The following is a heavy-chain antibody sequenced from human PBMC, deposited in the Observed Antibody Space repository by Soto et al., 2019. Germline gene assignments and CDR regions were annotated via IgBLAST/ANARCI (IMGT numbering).Heavy chain of an antibody. CDR1: GGSISSYY. J-gene: IGHJ6*02. D-gene: IGHD5-18*01. Sequence: PSETLSLTCTVSGGSISSYYWSWIRQPPGKGLEWIGYIYYSGSTNYNPSLKSRVTISVDTSKNQFSLKLSSVTAADTAVYYCARGGYSYGPGPNYYYYGMDVWGQGTTVTVSS. V-gene: IGHV4-59*01. CDR2: IYYSGST. CDR3: ARGGYSYGPGPNYYYYGMDV.